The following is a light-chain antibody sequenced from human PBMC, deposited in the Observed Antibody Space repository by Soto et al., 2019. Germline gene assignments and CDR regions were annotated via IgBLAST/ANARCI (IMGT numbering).Light chain of an antibody. CDR1: QSVSSSY. Sequence: EIVLTQSPGTLSLSPGERATLSCRASQSVSSSYLAWYQHKPGQAPRLLISGTSSRATGIPDRFSGSGAGTDFTLTISRLEPEAFAVYYCQQYGTTPWTFGQGTKVDIK. CDR3: QQYGTTPWT. CDR2: GTS. J-gene: IGKJ1*01. V-gene: IGKV3-20*01.